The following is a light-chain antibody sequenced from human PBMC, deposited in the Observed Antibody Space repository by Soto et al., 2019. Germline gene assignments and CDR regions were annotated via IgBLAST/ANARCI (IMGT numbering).Light chain of an antibody. CDR1: QSVSSY. J-gene: IGKJ2*01. Sequence: EMVLTQSPATLSLSPGERATLSCRASQSVSSYLAWYQQKPGQAPRLLIYDSSNRATGIPARFSGSGSGTDFTLTISSLEPEAFAVYYCQQRSNGPAFTFGQGTKLEIK. V-gene: IGKV3-11*01. CDR2: DSS. CDR3: QQRSNGPAFT.